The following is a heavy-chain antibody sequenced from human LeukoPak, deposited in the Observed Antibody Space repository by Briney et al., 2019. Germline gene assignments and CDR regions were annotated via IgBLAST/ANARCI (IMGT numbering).Heavy chain of an antibody. CDR2: IKPGVGTT. J-gene: IGHJ4*02. D-gene: IGHD2-15*01. V-gene: IGHV1-46*04. CDR3: MRELHGGFFDN. CDR1: GYTFINYY. Sequence: ASVKVSSKASGYTFINYYIHWVRESPGQGLEWMAIIKPGVGTTDYARDLQGRLAVTWDASTTTVYMELSSLRSEDTAVYYCMRELHGGFFDNWGLGTLITVSS.